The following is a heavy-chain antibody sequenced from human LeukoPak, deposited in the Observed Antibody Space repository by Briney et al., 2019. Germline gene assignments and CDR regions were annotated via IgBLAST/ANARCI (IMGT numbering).Heavy chain of an antibody. Sequence: ASVKVSCKASGYTFTGYHIHWVRQAPGQGLEWMGRINPNSGDTNSAQRFQGRVTMTRVTSISTAYMELIRRKSDDTAVFYCARDYCSSTSCLFDYWGQGTLVTVSS. V-gene: IGHV1-2*06. CDR2: INPNSGDT. D-gene: IGHD2-2*01. CDR3: ARDYCSSTSCLFDY. J-gene: IGHJ4*02. CDR1: GYTFTGYH.